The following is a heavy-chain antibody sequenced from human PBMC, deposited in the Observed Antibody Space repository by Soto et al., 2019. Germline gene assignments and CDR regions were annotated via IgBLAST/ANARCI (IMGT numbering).Heavy chain of an antibody. CDR1: GFSLSTSVVG. V-gene: IGHV2-5*02. J-gene: IGHJ6*02. Sequence: QITLKESGPTLVKPTQTLTLTCTFSGFSLSTSVVGVGWIRQPPGKALEWLALIYWDDDKRYSPSLKSRLTVSKDTSKIQVVLTMTNMDPVDTATYYCAHHGYYSFGLDVWGQGTTVTVSS. CDR2: IYWDDDK. CDR3: AHHGYYSFGLDV.